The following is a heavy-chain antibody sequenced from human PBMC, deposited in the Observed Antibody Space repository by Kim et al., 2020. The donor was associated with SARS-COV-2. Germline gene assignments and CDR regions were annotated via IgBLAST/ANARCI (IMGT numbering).Heavy chain of an antibody. V-gene: IGHV3-30*04. CDR2: ISYDGSNK. Sequence: GGSLRLSCAASGFTFSSYAMHWVRQAPGKGLEWVAVISYDGSNKYYADSVKGRFTISRDNSKNTLYLQMNSLRAEDTAVYYCARAIGTRFSGVVIAINYYCGMDIWGQGTTGTVSS. CDR1: GFTFSSYA. D-gene: IGHD3-3*01. J-gene: IGHJ6*02. CDR3: ARAIGTRFSGVVIAINYYCGMDI.